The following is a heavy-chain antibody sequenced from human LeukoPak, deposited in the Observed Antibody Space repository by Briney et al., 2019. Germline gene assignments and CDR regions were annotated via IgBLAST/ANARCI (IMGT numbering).Heavy chain of an antibody. V-gene: IGHV3-23*01. Sequence: QPGGSLTLSCAASGFTFSSYAMNWVRQAPGKGLEWVSAMSYSGSSTYYADSVKGRFTISRDNSKNTLYLQMNSLRAEDTAVYYCAKDRSSSFSGFLEYWGQGTLVTVSS. CDR2: MSYSGSST. CDR3: AKDRSSSFSGFLEY. CDR1: GFTFSSYA. D-gene: IGHD6-6*01. J-gene: IGHJ4*02.